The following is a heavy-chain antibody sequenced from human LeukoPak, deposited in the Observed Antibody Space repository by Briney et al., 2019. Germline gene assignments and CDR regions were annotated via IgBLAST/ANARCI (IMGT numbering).Heavy chain of an antibody. CDR3: ARDNSVGETAWWFDP. J-gene: IGHJ5*02. CDR2: IRYDGSNK. CDR1: GFTFSTYA. Sequence: GGSLRLSCAASGFTFSTYAMHWVRQAPGKGLEWVAFIRYDGSNKYYADSVKGRFTISRDNSKNTLYLQMNSLRAEDTAVYYCARDNSVGETAWWFDPWGQGTLVTVSS. V-gene: IGHV3-30*02. D-gene: IGHD1-26*01.